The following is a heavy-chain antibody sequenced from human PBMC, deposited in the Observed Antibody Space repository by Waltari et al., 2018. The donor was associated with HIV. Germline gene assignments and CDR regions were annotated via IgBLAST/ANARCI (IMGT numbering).Heavy chain of an antibody. Sequence: QVQLVESGGGVVQPGRSLRLSCAASGSTFSNYAMHLVRQAPGKGLEWVAFISYDGSNKYYADSVKGRFTISRDNSKNTLYLQMNSLRAEDTAVYYCARDPQYCSSTSCSYYFDYWGQGTLVTVSS. V-gene: IGHV3-30-3*01. D-gene: IGHD2-2*01. J-gene: IGHJ4*02. CDR1: GSTFSNYA. CDR2: ISYDGSNK. CDR3: ARDPQYCSSTSCSYYFDY.